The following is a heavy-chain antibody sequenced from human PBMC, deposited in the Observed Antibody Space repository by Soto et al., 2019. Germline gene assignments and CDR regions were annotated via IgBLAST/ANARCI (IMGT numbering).Heavy chain of an antibody. Sequence: PGESLKISCKGSGYSFAGYWITWVRQKPGKGLEWMGRIDPSDSQTYYSPSFRGHVTISATKSITTVFLQWSSLRASDTAMYYCARQIYDSDTGPNCQYYFDSWGQGTPVTVPS. V-gene: IGHV5-10-1*01. CDR1: GYSFAGYW. D-gene: IGHD3-22*01. J-gene: IGHJ4*02. CDR2: IDPSDSQT. CDR3: ARQIYDSDTGPNCQYYFDS.